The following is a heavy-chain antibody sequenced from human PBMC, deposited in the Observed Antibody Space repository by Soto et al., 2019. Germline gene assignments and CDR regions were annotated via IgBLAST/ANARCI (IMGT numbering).Heavy chain of an antibody. CDR2: ISDYNGNT. J-gene: IGHJ6*02. V-gene: IGHV1-18*01. CDR1: GYTFSSYG. Sequence: QVQLVQSGAEVKRAGASVKVSCMASGYTFSSYGLSWVRQAPGQGLELMGWISDYNGNTHYAQKFQGRVIRTTDTCTRTPYKELRSLSSGGAAVYFCGREGYYSGSGTYSPPRYYGMDVWGQGTTVPVSS. CDR3: GREGYYSGSGTYSPPRYYGMDV. D-gene: IGHD3-10*01.